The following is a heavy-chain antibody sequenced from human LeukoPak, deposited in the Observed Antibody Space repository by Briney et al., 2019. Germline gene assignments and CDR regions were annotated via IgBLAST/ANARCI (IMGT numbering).Heavy chain of an antibody. D-gene: IGHD1-26*01. V-gene: IGHV4-59*11. J-gene: IGHJ4*02. Sequence: PSETLSLTCTVSGGSISSHYWSWIRQPPGKGLEWIGYIYYSGSTNYNPSLKSRVTISVDTSKNQFSLKLSSGAAADTAVYYWARGGGGEWEPLTTFDYWGQGTLVTVSS. CDR1: GGSISSHY. CDR3: ARGGGGEWEPLTTFDY. CDR2: IYYSGST.